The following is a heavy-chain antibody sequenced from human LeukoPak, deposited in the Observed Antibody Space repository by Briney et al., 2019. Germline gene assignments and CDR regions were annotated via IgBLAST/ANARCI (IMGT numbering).Heavy chain of an antibody. CDR3: AREGSGTYYFDY. CDR1: GFTVSSNY. D-gene: IGHD1-26*01. Sequence: GGSLRLSCAASGFTVSSNYMSWVRQAPGKGLEWVSVIYSGGSTYYADSMKGRFTISRDNSKNTLYLQMNSLRAEDTAVYYCAREGSGTYYFDYWGQGTLVTVSS. V-gene: IGHV3-66*01. J-gene: IGHJ4*02. CDR2: IYSGGST.